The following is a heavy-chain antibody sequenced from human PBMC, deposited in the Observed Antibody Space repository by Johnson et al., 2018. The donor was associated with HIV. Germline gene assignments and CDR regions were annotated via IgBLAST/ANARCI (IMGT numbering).Heavy chain of an antibody. CDR2: ISYDGSNK. J-gene: IGHJ3*02. D-gene: IGHD2-8*02. CDR3: ARDDLRDTGAFDI. CDR1: GFTFSSYA. Sequence: QVQLVESGGGVVQPGKSLTLSCVVSGFTFSSYAMHWVRQAPGKGLEWVAIISYDGSNKYYADSVKGRFTISRDNSKNTLYLQMNSLRAEDTAVYYCARDDLRDTGAFDIWGQGTMVT. V-gene: IGHV3-30-3*01.